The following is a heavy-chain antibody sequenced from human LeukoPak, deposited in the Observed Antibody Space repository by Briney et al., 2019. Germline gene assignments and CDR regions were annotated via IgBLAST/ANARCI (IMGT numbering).Heavy chain of an antibody. CDR2: IGYTGTDT. V-gene: IGHV3-30*02. CDR1: GFTFSSFG. Sequence: GGSLRLSCAASGFTFSSFGMHLVRQAPGEGLEWVAYIGYTGTDTYYADSVKGRFTISRDNSKNTVHLQVNSLRAADTALYSCARDLTERKYYIAYWGQGTLVTVSS. CDR3: ARDLTERKYYIAY. D-gene: IGHD2-8*02. J-gene: IGHJ4*02.